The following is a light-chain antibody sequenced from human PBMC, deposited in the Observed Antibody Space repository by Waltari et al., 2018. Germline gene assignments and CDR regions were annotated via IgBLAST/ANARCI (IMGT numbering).Light chain of an antibody. CDR3: QYFDNLPMFT. CDR2: KTS. Sequence: DIQLTQSPSSLAASVGDRVTLTCRPSQDIGGYLNWYQQQPGKAPKLLIYKTSILNTGVPSRFSGGSSRIDYTLTITNLQPEDIATYYCQYFDNLPMFTFGPGTKVEIQ. V-gene: IGKV1-33*01. CDR1: QDIGGY. J-gene: IGKJ2*01.